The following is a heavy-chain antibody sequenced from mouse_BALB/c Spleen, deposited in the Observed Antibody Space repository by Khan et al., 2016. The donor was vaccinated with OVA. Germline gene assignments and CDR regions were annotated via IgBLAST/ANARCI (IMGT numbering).Heavy chain of an antibody. CDR3: IRSGYVTFAY. V-gene: IGHV1S81*02. CDR1: GYTFTSYY. D-gene: IGHD2-12*01. J-gene: IGHJ3*01. Sequence: QVQLQQSGAELVKPGASVKLSCKASGYTFTSYYMYWVKQRPGQGLEWIGEINPSDGDTNFNEKFRSKATLTVDKSSHTAYMQLSSLTSEDSAVYYCIRSGYVTFAYWGQGTLVTVSA. CDR2: INPSDGDT.